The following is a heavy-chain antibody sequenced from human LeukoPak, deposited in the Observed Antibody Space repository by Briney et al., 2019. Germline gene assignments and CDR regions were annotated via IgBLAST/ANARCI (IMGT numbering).Heavy chain of an antibody. CDR1: GFTFSSYW. D-gene: IGHD5-18*01. Sequence: PGGSLRLACAASGFTFSSYWMHWVRQAPGKGLVWISHISGGGSATSYADSVKGRFTISRDNAKNTLYLQMNSLRAEDTAVYYCASGVLAAMVPDYWGQGILVTISS. CDR3: ASGVLAAMVPDY. V-gene: IGHV3-74*01. J-gene: IGHJ4*02. CDR2: ISGGGSAT.